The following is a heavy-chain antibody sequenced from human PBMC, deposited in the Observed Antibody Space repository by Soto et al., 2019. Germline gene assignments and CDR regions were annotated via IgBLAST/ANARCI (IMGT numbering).Heavy chain of an antibody. CDR3: TMHKPLLGHYYDSSGYRFDY. J-gene: IGHJ4*02. CDR1: GFTFSGSA. D-gene: IGHD3-22*01. V-gene: IGHV3-73*02. Sequence: EVQLVESGGGLVQPGGSLKLSCAASGFTFSGSAMHWVRQASGKGLEWVGRIRSKANSYATAYAASVKGRFTISRDDSKNTAYLQMNSLKTEDTAVYYCTMHKPLLGHYYDSSGYRFDYWGQGTLVTVSS. CDR2: IRSKANSYAT.